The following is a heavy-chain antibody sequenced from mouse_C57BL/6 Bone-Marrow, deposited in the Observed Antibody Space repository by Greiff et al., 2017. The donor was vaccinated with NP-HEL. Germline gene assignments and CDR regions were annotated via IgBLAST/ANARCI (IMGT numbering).Heavy chain of an antibody. D-gene: IGHD2-2*01. CDR1: GFSLTSYG. V-gene: IGHV2-2*01. CDR2: IWSGGST. CDR3: ARKGYGYDWYFDV. Sequence: VMLVESGPGLVQPSQSLSITCTVSGFSLTSYGVHWVRQSPGKGLEWLGVIWSGGSTDYNAAFISRLSISKDNSKSQVFFKMNSLQADDTAIYYCARKGYGYDWYFDVWGTGTTVTVSS. J-gene: IGHJ1*03.